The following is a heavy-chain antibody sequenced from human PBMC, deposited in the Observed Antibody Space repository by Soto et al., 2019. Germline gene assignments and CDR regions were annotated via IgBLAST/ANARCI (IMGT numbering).Heavy chain of an antibody. J-gene: IGHJ5*02. V-gene: IGHV1-69*13. CDR1: GGTFSSYA. CDR3: ARVDITMVRGVIITDNWFDP. D-gene: IGHD3-10*01. Sequence: ASVKVSCKASGGTFSSYAISWVRQAPGQGLEWMGGIIPIFGTANYAQKFQGRVTITADESTSTAYMELSSLRSEDTAVYYCARVDITMVRGVIITDNWFDPWGQGTLVTAPQ. CDR2: IIPIFGTA.